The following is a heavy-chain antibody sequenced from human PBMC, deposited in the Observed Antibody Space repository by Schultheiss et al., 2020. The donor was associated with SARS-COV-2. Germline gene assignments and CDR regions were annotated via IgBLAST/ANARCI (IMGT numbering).Heavy chain of an antibody. Sequence: GESLKISCAASGFTFSSYAMSWVRQAPGKGLEWVSAISGSGGSTYYADSVKGRFTISRDNAKNSLYLQMNSLRAEDTAVYYCARGSPTESYYYDSSGVHAFDIWGQGTMVTVSS. V-gene: IGHV3-23*01. CDR3: ARGSPTESYYYDSSGVHAFDI. D-gene: IGHD3-22*01. J-gene: IGHJ3*02. CDR1: GFTFSSYA. CDR2: ISGSGGST.